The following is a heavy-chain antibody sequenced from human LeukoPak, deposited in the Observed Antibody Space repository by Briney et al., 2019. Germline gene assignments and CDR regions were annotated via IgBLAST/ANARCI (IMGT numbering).Heavy chain of an antibody. CDR1: GGSISSYY. D-gene: IGHD4-23*01. CDR2: IYYSGST. J-gene: IGHJ5*02. Sequence: SETLSLTCTVSGGSISSYYWSWIRQPPGKGLEWIGYIYYSGSTNYNPSLKSRVTISADTSKNQFSLKLSSVTAEDTAVYYCARDNSVEDTAWWFDPWGQGTLVTVSS. CDR3: ARDNSVEDTAWWFDP. V-gene: IGHV4-59*01.